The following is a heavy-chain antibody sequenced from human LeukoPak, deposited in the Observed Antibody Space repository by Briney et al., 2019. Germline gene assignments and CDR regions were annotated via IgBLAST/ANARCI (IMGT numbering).Heavy chain of an antibody. D-gene: IGHD3-22*01. CDR2: TKQDGSEK. V-gene: IGHV3-7*04. Sequence: AGVSLRLSCAASGFTFSSYWMSWVRQAPGKGLEWVANTKQDGSEKYYVDSVKGRFTISRDNAKNSLYLQMNSLRAEDTAVYYCARVLHKRNYDSTTYYGYWGQGTLVTVSS. CDR3: ARVLHKRNYDSTTYYGY. J-gene: IGHJ4*02. CDR1: GFTFSSYW.